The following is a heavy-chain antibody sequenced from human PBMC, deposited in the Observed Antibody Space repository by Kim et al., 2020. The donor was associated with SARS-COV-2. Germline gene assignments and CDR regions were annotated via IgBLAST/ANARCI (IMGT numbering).Heavy chain of an antibody. D-gene: IGHD6-19*01. CDR3: AKDPRTSGWYYLDS. J-gene: IGHJ4*02. CDR1: GFTFHDYS. Sequence: GGSLRLSCAASGFTFHDYSLHWVRQAPGKGLGWVSVITWDGGFTYYADSVKGRFTISRDNSANSLYLDMLSLRTEDTAFYYCAKDPRTSGWYYLDSWGQG. V-gene: IGHV3-43*01. CDR2: ITWDGGFT.